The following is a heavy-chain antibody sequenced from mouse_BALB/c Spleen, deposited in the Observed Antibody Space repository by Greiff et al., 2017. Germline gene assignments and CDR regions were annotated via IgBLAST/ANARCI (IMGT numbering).Heavy chain of an antibody. Sequence: QVHVKQSGAELAKPGASVKMSCKASGYTFTSYWMHWVKQRPGQGLEWNGYINPSTGYTEYNQKFKDKATLTADKSSSTAYMQLSSLTSEDSAVYYCARIGNYEFAYWGQGTLVTVSA. CDR3: ARIGNYEFAY. CDR1: GYTFTSYW. D-gene: IGHD2-1*01. CDR2: INPSTGYT. J-gene: IGHJ3*01. V-gene: IGHV1-7*01.